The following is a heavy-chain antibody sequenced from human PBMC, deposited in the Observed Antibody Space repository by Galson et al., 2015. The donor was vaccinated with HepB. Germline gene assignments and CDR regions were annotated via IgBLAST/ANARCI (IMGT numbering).Heavy chain of an antibody. CDR2: ITSSGSSI. J-gene: IGHJ4*02. CDR1: GFTFSSYE. V-gene: IGHV3-48*03. CDR3: ARESGGAYCGSHCSPRFDF. D-gene: IGHD2-21*02. Sequence: SLRLSCAASGFTFSSYEMSWVRQAPGKGLEWVSYITSSGSSIYHADSVKGRFTISRDNAKNSLYLQMNSLRAEDTAVYYCARESGGAYCGSHCSPRFDFWGQGTLVTVSS.